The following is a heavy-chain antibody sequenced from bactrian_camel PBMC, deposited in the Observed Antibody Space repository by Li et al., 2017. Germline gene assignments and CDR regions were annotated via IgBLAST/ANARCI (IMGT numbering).Heavy chain of an antibody. Sequence: HVQLVESGGGLVQPGGSLRLSCAASGGTYCRYDMNWYRQAPGKEREFVSGIVSDGSTRYADSVKGRFTISRDNAKNTLYLQMNSLKPEDTARYYCGRGFSKGLGPNCQYNFSGRGTEVTVS. J-gene: IGHJ4*01. D-gene: IGHD3*01. CDR2: IVSDGST. CDR1: GGTYCRYD. V-gene: IGHV3S53*01.